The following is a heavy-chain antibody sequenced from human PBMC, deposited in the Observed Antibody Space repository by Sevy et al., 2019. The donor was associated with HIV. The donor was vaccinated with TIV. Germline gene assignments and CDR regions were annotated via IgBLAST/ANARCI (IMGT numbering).Heavy chain of an antibody. CDR1: GFIFGSYG. CDR3: AKDLSYLRGYCNNGGCYSFDS. Sequence: GGSLRLSCSASGFIFGSYGMTWVRQAPGKGLEWVSGISGSGSSTYYADSVKGRFTISRDTSKNTLYLQMNSLRVEDTAIYYCAKDLSYLRGYCNNGGCYSFDSWGQGFLVTVSS. CDR2: ISGSGSST. J-gene: IGHJ4*02. D-gene: IGHD2-15*01. V-gene: IGHV3-23*01.